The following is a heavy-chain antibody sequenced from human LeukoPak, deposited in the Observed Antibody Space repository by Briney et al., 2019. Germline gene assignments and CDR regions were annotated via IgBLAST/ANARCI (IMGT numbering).Heavy chain of an antibody. CDR2: INTSGGST. D-gene: IGHD3-10*01. CDR1: GYTLTNYY. Sequence: ASVKVSCKAPGYTLTNYYMHWVRQAPGQGLEWMGLINTSGGSTAYAQKFQGRVSMTRDTSTGTVFMELTNLRSEDTAVYSCARGHTIGVARGVMFDPWGQGTLVTVSS. V-gene: IGHV1-46*01. CDR3: ARGHTIGVARGVMFDP. J-gene: IGHJ5*02.